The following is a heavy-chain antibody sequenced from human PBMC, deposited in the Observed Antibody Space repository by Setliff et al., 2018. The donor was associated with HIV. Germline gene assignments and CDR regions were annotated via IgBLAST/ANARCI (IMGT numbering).Heavy chain of an antibody. J-gene: IGHJ6*03. CDR3: ASLDGSESPYIYYYYMDV. V-gene: IGHV4-39*01. Sequence: PSETLSLTCTVSGGSISSSSYYWGWIRQPPGKGLEWIGSIYYSGTTYYNPSLKSRATISVDTSKNQFSLKLSSVTAADTAVYYCASLDGSESPYIYYYYMDVWGKGTAVTVSS. CDR2: IYYSGTT. CDR1: GGSISSSSYY. D-gene: IGHD3-10*01.